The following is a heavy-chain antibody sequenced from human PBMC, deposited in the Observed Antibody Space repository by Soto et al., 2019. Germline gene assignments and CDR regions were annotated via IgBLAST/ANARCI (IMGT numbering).Heavy chain of an antibody. CDR3: ARCNYGDPSERIYNWFDP. Sequence: PGGSLRLSCAASGFTFSSYWMSWVRQAPGKGLEWVANIKQDGSEKYYVDSVKGRFTISRDNAKNSLYLQMNSLRAADTAVYYCARCNYGDPSERIYNWFDPWGQGTLVTVSS. CDR1: GFTFSSYW. D-gene: IGHD4-17*01. V-gene: IGHV3-7*03. CDR2: IKQDGSEK. J-gene: IGHJ5*02.